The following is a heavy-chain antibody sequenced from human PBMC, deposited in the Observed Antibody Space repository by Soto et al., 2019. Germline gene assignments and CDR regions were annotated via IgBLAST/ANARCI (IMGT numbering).Heavy chain of an antibody. CDR3: ARAPPCSSTSCHRDNWFDP. J-gene: IGHJ5*02. V-gene: IGHV4-30-2*01. Sequence: SETLSLTCAVSGGSISSGGYSWSWIRQPPGKGLEWIGYIYHSGSTYYDPSLKSRVTISVDRSKNQFSLKLSSVTAADTAVYNCARAPPCSSTSCHRDNWFDPWGQGTLVTVSS. CDR1: GGSISSGGYS. D-gene: IGHD2-2*01. CDR2: IYHSGST.